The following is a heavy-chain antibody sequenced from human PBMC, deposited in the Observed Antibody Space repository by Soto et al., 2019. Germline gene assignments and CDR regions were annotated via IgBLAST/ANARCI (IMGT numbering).Heavy chain of an antibody. Sequence: GASVKVSCKASGYTFTSYGISWVRQAPGQGLEWMGGIIPIFGTANYAQKFQGRVTITADESTSTAYMELSSLRSEDTAVYYCARRDEYQLNWGYYYYGMDVWGQGTTVTVSS. CDR2: IIPIFGTA. D-gene: IGHD2-2*01. J-gene: IGHJ6*02. CDR1: GYTFTSYG. V-gene: IGHV1-69*13. CDR3: ARRDEYQLNWGYYYYGMDV.